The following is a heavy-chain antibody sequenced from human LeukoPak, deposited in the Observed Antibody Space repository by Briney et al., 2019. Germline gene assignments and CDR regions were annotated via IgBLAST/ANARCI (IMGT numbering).Heavy chain of an antibody. D-gene: IGHD6-13*01. Sequence: SETLSLTCTVSGYSISSGYYWGWIRQPPGKGLEWIGSIYHSGSTYYNPSLESRVTMSVDTSKNQFSLKLSSVTAADTAVYYCARLGINVYYYYMDVWGKGTTVTVSS. CDR2: IYHSGST. CDR1: GYSISSGYY. V-gene: IGHV4-38-2*02. CDR3: ARLGINVYYYYMDV. J-gene: IGHJ6*03.